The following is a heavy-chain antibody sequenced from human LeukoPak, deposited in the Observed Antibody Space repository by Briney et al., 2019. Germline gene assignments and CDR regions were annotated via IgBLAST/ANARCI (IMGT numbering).Heavy chain of an antibody. D-gene: IGHD1-26*01. V-gene: IGHV3-30*02. J-gene: IGHJ5*02. CDR2: IRYDGGNQ. Sequence: GGSLRLSCAASGFSFSDYGIHWVRQAPGKGLERVAFIRYDGGNQFYADSVKGRFTISRNNSKNKVYLQMNSLEEEDTAVYYCAKDQAGAWGQGTLVTVSS. CDR3: AKDQAGA. CDR1: GFSFSDYG.